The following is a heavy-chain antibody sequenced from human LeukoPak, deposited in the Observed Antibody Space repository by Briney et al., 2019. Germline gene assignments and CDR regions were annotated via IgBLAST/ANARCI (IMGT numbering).Heavy chain of an antibody. D-gene: IGHD5-18*01. CDR2: INHSGST. CDR3: ASRIQLWLRRTGFDP. J-gene: IGHJ5*02. Sequence: SETLSLTCAVYGGSFSGYYWSWIRQPPGKGLEWIGEINHSGSTNYNPSLKSRVTISVDTSKNQLSLKLSSVTAADTAVYYCASRIQLWLRRTGFDPWGQGTLVTVSS. CDR1: GGSFSGYY. V-gene: IGHV4-34*01.